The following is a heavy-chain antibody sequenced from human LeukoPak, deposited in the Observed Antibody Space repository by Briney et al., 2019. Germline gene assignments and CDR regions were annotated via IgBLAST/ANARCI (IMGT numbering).Heavy chain of an antibody. Sequence: SETLSLTCTVYGGSFSGYYWSWIRQPPGKGLEWIGEINHSGSTNYNPSLKSRVTISVDTSKNQFSLKLGSVTAADTAVYYCARRPVTTTPGRGFRFDPWGQGTLVTVSS. CDR3: ARRPVTTTPGRGFRFDP. CDR2: INHSGST. V-gene: IGHV4-34*01. CDR1: GGSFSGYY. J-gene: IGHJ5*02. D-gene: IGHD4-17*01.